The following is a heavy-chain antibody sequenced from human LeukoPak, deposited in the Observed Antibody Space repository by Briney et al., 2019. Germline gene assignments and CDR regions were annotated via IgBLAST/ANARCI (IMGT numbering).Heavy chain of an antibody. V-gene: IGHV3-7*04. CDR2: IKRDESEI. Sequence: GGSLRLSCAASGFTFSSYWMSWVRQAPGKGLEWVTNIKRDESEIYYVDSVKGRFTVSRDNAKNSLYPQMNSLRVEDTAVYYCARGSNSYPYCYDYWGQGILVTVSS. J-gene: IGHJ4*02. CDR1: GFTFSSYW. CDR3: ARGSNSYPYCYDY. D-gene: IGHD2-2*01.